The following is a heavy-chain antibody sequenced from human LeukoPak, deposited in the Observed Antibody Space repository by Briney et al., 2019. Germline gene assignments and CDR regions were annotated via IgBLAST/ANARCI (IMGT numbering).Heavy chain of an antibody. CDR3: VICYYNSGGCQH. CDR2: IKQDGNDI. J-gene: IGHJ1*01. Sequence: GGSLRLSCAASGFTFTNYWMNWLRQAPGKGLEWVANIKQDGNDINYVDSVKGRFTISRDNSKNSLYLQMNSLRADDTAVYFCVICYYNSGGCQHWGQGTLVTVSS. V-gene: IGHV3-7*03. CDR1: GFTFTNYW. D-gene: IGHD3-22*01.